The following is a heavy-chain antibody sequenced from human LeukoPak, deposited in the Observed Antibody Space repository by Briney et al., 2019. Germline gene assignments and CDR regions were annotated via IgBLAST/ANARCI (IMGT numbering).Heavy chain of an antibody. CDR2: IKQDGSEK. V-gene: IGHV3-7*04. J-gene: IGHJ4*02. D-gene: IGHD2-15*01. Sequence: GGSLRLSCAASGFTFSSYAMSWVRQAPGKGLEWVANIKQDGSEKYYVDSVRGRFTISRDNAKNSLYLQMNSLRAEDTAVYYCARAWDIVVVVAATTYFDYWGQGTLVTVSS. CDR1: GFTFSSYA. CDR3: ARAWDIVVVVAATTYFDY.